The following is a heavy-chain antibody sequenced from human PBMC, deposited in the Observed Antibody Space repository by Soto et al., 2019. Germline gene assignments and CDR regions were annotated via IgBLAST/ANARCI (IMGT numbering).Heavy chain of an antibody. CDR1: GGTFSSYA. J-gene: IGHJ4*02. CDR2: IIPIFGTA. CDR3: ARAGDYGDRYYFDY. V-gene: IGHV1-69*13. D-gene: IGHD4-17*01. Sequence: SVKVSCKASGGTFSSYAISWVLQAPGQGLEWMGGIIPIFGTANYAQKFQGRVTITADESTSTAYMELSSLRSEDTAVYYCARAGDYGDRYYFDYWGQGTLVTVSS.